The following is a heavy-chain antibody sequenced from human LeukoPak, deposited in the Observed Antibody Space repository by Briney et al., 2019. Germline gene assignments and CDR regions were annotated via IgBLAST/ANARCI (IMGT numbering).Heavy chain of an antibody. J-gene: IGHJ5*02. CDR2: ISASGLTT. D-gene: IGHD2-2*01. CDR3: AKEPREYCSRTSCPNWIDA. CDR1: GFTFSSYA. Sequence: PGGSLRLSCAASGFTFSSYAMSWVRQAPGKGLEWVSAISASGLTTYYADSVKGRFSISRDNSKSTLYLQMSSLRADDTAVYYCAKEPREYCSRTSCPNWIDAWGQGTLVTVSS. V-gene: IGHV3-23*01.